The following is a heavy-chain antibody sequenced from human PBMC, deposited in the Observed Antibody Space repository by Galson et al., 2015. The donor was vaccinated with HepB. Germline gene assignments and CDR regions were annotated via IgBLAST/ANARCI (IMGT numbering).Heavy chain of an antibody. Sequence: SLRLSCAASGFTFVNYAMNWVRQAPGKGLEWVASISGSGGLTYYADPVKGRFSISRDNSKNTTFLQVRRLRADDRAVYFCARSVRGSNSDYDYWGQGTLVTVSS. CDR1: GFTFVNYA. CDR2: ISGSGGLT. D-gene: IGHD4-11*01. J-gene: IGHJ4*02. CDR3: ARSVRGSNSDYDY. V-gene: IGHV3-23*01.